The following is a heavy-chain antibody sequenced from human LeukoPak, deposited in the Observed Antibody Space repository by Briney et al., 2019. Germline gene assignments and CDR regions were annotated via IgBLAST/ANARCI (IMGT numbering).Heavy chain of an antibody. J-gene: IGHJ4*02. D-gene: IGHD2-15*01. CDR3: ARADCSGGSCYSEGIYY. Sequence: ESLKISCKGSGYSFTSYWIGWVRQMPGKGLEWMGIIYPGDSDTRYSPSFQGQVTISADKSISTAYLQWSSLKASDTAMYYCARADCSGGSCYSEGIYYWGQGTLVTVSS. V-gene: IGHV5-51*01. CDR2: IYPGDSDT. CDR1: GYSFTSYW.